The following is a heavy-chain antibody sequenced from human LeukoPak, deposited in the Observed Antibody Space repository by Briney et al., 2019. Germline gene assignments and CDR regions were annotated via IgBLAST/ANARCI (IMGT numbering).Heavy chain of an antibody. Sequence: GGSLRLSCAASGSTFSNYDMHWVRQATGKGLEWVSAIGTAGDTYYPGSVKGRFTISRENAKNSLYLQMNSLRAGDTAVYYCVREYRSSSGRAFDYWGQGTLVTVSS. CDR2: IGTAGDT. CDR1: GSTFSNYD. J-gene: IGHJ4*02. CDR3: VREYRSSSGRAFDY. D-gene: IGHD6-6*01. V-gene: IGHV3-13*01.